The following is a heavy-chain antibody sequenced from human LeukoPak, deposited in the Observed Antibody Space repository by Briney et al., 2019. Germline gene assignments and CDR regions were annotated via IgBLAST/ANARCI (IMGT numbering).Heavy chain of an antibody. CDR2: INSDGSST. D-gene: IGHD3-22*01. V-gene: IGHV3-74*01. CDR3: ARDTYYYDSSGYFDY. J-gene: IGHJ4*02. CDR1: GFTFSSYW. Sequence: QTGGFLILSCAASGFTFSSYWMHWVRHAPGKGLVWVSHINSDGSSTNYADSVKGRFTISRDNAKNSLYLQMNSLRAEDTAVYYCARDTYYYDSSGYFDYWGQGTLVTVSS.